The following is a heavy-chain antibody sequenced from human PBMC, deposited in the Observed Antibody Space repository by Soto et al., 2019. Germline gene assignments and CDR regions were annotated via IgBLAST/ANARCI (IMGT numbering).Heavy chain of an antibody. D-gene: IGHD6-6*01. J-gene: IGHJ5*02. V-gene: IGHV4-39*01. CDR3: PRRSIAAPHGGWFEP. Sequence: PSETLSLTCTVSGGSISSSSYYWGWIRHPPGKGLEWIGRIYYSGRTYYNPSLKSRVTISVDTSKNQFSLKLRSVTAADPAGDYCPRRSIAAPHGGWFEPWGRGTLVTSSA. CDR1: GGSISSSSYY. CDR2: IYYSGRT.